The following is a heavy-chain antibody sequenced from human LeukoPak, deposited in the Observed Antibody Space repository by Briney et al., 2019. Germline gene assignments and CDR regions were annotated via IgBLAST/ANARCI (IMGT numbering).Heavy chain of an antibody. D-gene: IGHD6-13*01. CDR2: ISAYNGNT. CDR3: ARDLAGNYYSSSWYGYYYYYMDV. V-gene: IGHV1-18*01. J-gene: IGHJ6*03. Sequence: EASVKVSCKASGYTFTSYGVSWVRQAPGQGLEWMGWISAYNGNTNYAQKLQGRVTITTDTSTSTAYMELRSPRSDDTAVYYCARDLAGNYYSSSWYGYYYYYMDVWGKGTTVTVSS. CDR1: GYTFTSYG.